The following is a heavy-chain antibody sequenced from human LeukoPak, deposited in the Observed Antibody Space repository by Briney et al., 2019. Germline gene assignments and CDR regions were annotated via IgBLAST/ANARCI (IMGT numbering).Heavy chain of an antibody. CDR1: GGSFSGYY. V-gene: IGHV4-34*01. D-gene: IGHD3-10*01. J-gene: IGHJ5*02. CDR2: INHSGST. CDR3: ARDGARGVIKGFGP. Sequence: SETLSLTCAVYGGSFSGYYWSWIRQPPGKGLEWIGEINHSGSTNYNPSLKSRVTISVDTSKNQFSLKLSSVTAADTAVYYCARDGARGVIKGFGPWGQGTLVTVSS.